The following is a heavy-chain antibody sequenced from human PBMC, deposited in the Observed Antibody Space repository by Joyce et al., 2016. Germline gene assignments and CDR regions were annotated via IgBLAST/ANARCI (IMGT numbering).Heavy chain of an antibody. CDR3: ARGGTSSDHYFFYTLDV. J-gene: IGHJ6*02. CDR1: GGAFSNFT. CDR2: ISHFFGAA. V-gene: IGHV1-69*12. D-gene: IGHD1-14*01. Sequence: QVLLVQSGATVKRPGSSLRVSCKSSGGAFSNFTVNWVRQAPGQRLEWMGGISHFFGAAKYAEHFQGRVTLTADRSTRTAYMELSSLTSADTAVYYCARGGTSSDHYFFYTLDVWGPGTTVIVSS.